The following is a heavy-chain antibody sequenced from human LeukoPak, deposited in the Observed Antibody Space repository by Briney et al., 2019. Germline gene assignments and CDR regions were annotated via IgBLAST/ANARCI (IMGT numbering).Heavy chain of an antibody. V-gene: IGHV3-7*03. D-gene: IGHD3-10*01. CDR3: AKHPGSYSDY. CDR2: IKQDGSEK. CDR1: GFTFTNYW. J-gene: IGHJ4*02. Sequence: PGGSLRLSCAASGFTFTNYWMNWVRQAPGKGLEWVANIKQDGSEKNYVDSLKGRFTISRDNAKNSLYLQMNSLRAEDTAVYYCAKHPGSYSDYWGQGTLVTVSS.